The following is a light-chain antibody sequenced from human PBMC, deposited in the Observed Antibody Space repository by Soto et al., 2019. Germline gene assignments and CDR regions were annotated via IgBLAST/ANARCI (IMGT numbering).Light chain of an antibody. CDR1: QSVGSAY. Sequence: IVLTQSPATLSLSQGERATLSCRASQSVGSAYFAWYQQKPGQAPRLLIYAASSRATGIPDRFSGSGSGTDFTLTISRLEPDDFAVYYCKQRGTFGQGTKVEI. J-gene: IGKJ1*01. V-gene: IGKV3-20*01. CDR2: AAS. CDR3: KQRGT.